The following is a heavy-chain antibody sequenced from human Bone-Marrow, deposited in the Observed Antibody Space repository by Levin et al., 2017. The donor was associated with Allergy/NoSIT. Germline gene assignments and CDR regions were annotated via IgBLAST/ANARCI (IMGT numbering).Heavy chain of an antibody. CDR2: INPDSGGT. V-gene: IGHV1-2*02. CDR1: GYTFSDYY. CDR3: ARDRMRGLYGMDV. J-gene: IGHJ6*02. Sequence: GGSLRLSCKTFGYTFSDYYIHWVRQAPGRGLEWMGWINPDSGGTNYAQHLQGRLSISRDTSIDTASLYLTSVTFDDTAVYYCARDRMRGLYGMDVWGQGTTVTVSS.